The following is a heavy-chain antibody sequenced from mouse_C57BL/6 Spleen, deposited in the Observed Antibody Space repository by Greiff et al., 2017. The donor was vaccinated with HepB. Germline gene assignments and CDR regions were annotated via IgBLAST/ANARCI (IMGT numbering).Heavy chain of an antibody. CDR1: GYAFSSSW. V-gene: IGHV1-82*01. CDR2: IYPGDGDT. D-gene: IGHD1-1*01. CDR3: AREGNYYGSSYIFDY. J-gene: IGHJ2*01. Sequence: VQLQQSGPELVKPGASVKISCKASGYAFSSSWMNWVKQRPGKGLEWIGRIYPGDGDTNYNGKFKGKATLTADKSSSTAYMQLSSLTSEDSAVYFCAREGNYYGSSYIFDYWGQGTTLTVSS.